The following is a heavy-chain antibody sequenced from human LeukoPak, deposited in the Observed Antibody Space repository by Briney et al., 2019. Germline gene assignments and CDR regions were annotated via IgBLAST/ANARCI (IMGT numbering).Heavy chain of an antibody. CDR1: GFTFGDYA. J-gene: IGHJ4*02. Sequence: PGGSLRLSCTASGFTFGDYAMGWVRQAPGKGLEWVGFIRSKAYGGTTEYAASVKGRFTISRDDSKSIAYLQMNSLKTEDTAVYYCTRIGGTYYYDSSGYYYPDYWGQGTLVTVSS. CDR3: TRIGGTYYYDSSGYYYPDY. CDR2: IRSKAYGGTT. V-gene: IGHV3-49*04. D-gene: IGHD3-22*01.